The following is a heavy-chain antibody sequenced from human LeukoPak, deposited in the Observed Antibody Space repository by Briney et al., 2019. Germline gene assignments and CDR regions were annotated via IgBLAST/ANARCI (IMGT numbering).Heavy chain of an antibody. CDR1: GFPFSSYW. Sequence: GGSLRLSCVASGFPFSSYWMTWVRQAPGKGLEWVAVISYDGSNKYYADSVKGRFTISRDNSKSTLYLQMNSLRAEDTAVYYCARAGIVVVPAAPGGYWGQGTLVTVSS. D-gene: IGHD2-2*01. CDR2: ISYDGSNK. J-gene: IGHJ4*02. V-gene: IGHV3-30*03. CDR3: ARAGIVVVPAAPGGY.